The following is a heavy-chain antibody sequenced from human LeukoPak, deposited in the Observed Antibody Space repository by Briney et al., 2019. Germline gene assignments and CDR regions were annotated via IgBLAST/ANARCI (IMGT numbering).Heavy chain of an antibody. CDR1: GGTFFSRYA. Sequence: GASVKVSCKASGGTFFSRYAFSWVRQAPGQGLEWMGGIIPIFGTANYAQKFQGRVTITTDESTSTAYMELSSLRSEDTAVYYCARTYTVTTHVSAFDIWGQGTMVTVSS. D-gene: IGHD4-17*01. CDR3: ARTYTVTTHVSAFDI. CDR2: IIPIFGTA. V-gene: IGHV1-69*05. J-gene: IGHJ3*02.